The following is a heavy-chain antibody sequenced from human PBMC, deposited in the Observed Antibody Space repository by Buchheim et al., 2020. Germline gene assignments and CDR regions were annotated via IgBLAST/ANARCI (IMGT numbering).Heavy chain of an antibody. CDR3: ARWAVSTVMVVFDY. D-gene: IGHD5-18*01. Sequence: EVQLVQSGAEVKKPGESLKISCKSSGYSFTSHWIGWVRQMPGKGLEWMGIIYPGDSATRYSPSFQGQVTISADKSLSTAYLQWSRLKASDTAMYFCARWAVSTVMVVFDYWGQGTL. CDR2: IYPGDSAT. CDR1: GYSFTSHW. J-gene: IGHJ4*02. V-gene: IGHV5-51*01.